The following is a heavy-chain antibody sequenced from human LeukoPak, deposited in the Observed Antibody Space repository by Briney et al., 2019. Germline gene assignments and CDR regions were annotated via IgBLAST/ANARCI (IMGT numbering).Heavy chain of an antibody. Sequence: GASVKVSCKASGYTFTSYDISWVRQAPGQGLEWMGWISTYNDNTHYAQKLQGRVTMTTDTSTSTVYMELKSLRSDDTAVYYCARIQSRIIAARPGNPAFDYWGRGTLVTVYS. CDR1: GYTFTSYD. CDR2: ISTYNDNT. D-gene: IGHD6-6*01. V-gene: IGHV1-18*01. J-gene: IGHJ4*02. CDR3: ARIQSRIIAARPGNPAFDY.